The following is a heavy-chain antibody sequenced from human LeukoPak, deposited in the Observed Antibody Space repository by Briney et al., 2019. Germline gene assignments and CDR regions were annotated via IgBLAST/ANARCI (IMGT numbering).Heavy chain of an antibody. D-gene: IGHD5-18*01. Sequence: GGSLRLSCAVSGFTFSSYAMHWVRQAPGKGLEWVAVISYDGSNKYYADSVKGRFTISRDNSKNTLYLQMNSLRAEDTAVYYCARGGGGDTAMVTDYYYMDVWGKGTTVTVSS. CDR1: GFTFSSYA. J-gene: IGHJ6*03. CDR3: ARGGGGDTAMVTDYYYMDV. CDR2: ISYDGSNK. V-gene: IGHV3-30-3*01.